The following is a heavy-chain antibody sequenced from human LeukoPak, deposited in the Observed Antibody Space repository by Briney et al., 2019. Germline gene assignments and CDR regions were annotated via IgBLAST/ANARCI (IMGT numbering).Heavy chain of an antibody. Sequence: SETLSLTCAVYGGSFSGYYWSWIRQPPGKGLEWIGEINHSGSTNYNPSLKSRVTISVDTSKNQFSLKLSSVTAADTAVYFCARVRDTIFGVPRYFQHWGQGTLVTVSS. CDR3: ARVRDTIFGVPRYFQH. CDR1: GGSFSGYY. J-gene: IGHJ1*01. V-gene: IGHV4-34*01. CDR2: INHSGST. D-gene: IGHD3-3*01.